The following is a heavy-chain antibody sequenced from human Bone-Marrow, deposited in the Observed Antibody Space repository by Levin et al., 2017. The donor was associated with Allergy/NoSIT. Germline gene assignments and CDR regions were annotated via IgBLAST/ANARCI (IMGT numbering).Heavy chain of an antibody. CDR1: GYSFTTYG. Sequence: KVSCQGSGYSFTTYGIGWVRQVPGKGLEWIGVIYPSDSDIKYSPSFRGRVTISADKSITAAYLQWRSLQASDSAIYYFARHHVGKGLLGRQTYHFSYAMDVWGQGTKVTVSS. J-gene: IGHJ6*02. CDR2: IYPSDSDI. D-gene: IGHD3-10*01. CDR3: ARHHVGKGLLGRQTYHFSYAMDV. V-gene: IGHV5-51*01.